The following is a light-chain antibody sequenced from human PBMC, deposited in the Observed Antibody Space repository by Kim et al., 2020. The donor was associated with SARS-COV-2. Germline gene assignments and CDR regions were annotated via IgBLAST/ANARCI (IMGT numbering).Light chain of an antibody. Sequence: QSVLTPPPSASGTPGQRVTISCSGSSSNIGSNTVNWYQQLPGTAPKLLIYSNNQRPSGVPDRFSGSKSGTSASLAISGLQSEDEADYYCAAWDDSLNVYVVFGGGTKLTVL. CDR2: SNN. J-gene: IGLJ2*01. CDR3: AAWDDSLNVYVV. V-gene: IGLV1-44*01. CDR1: SSNIGSNT.